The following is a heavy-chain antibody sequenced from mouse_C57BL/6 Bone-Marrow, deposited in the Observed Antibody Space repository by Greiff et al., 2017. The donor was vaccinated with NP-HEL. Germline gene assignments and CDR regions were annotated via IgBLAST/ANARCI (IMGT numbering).Heavy chain of an antibody. CDR2: INPSSGYT. CDR1: GYTFTSYT. V-gene: IGHV1-4*01. Sequence: QVQLQQSGAELARPGASVKMSCKASGYTFTSYTMHWVKQRPGQGLEWIGYINPSSGYTKYNQKFKDKATLTADKSSSTAYMQLGSLTSEDSAVYYYAREGPYFDYWGQGTTLTVSS. D-gene: IGHD3-3*01. J-gene: IGHJ2*01. CDR3: AREGPYFDY.